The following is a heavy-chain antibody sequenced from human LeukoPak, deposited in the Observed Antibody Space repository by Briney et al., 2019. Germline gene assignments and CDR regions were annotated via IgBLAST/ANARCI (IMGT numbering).Heavy chain of an antibody. V-gene: IGHV3-21*06. J-gene: IGHJ3*02. CDR1: GFTFSSYS. CDR3: ARDLYHDSTGYIPAGDAFDI. CDR2: IRSSSTYI. Sequence: GGSLRPSCAASGFTFSSYSLNWVRQAPGKGLEWVSSIRSSSTYIYYADSVKGRFIISRDNANNSVYLQMNSLRAEDTAVYYCARDLYHDSTGYIPAGDAFDIWGQGTMVTVSS. D-gene: IGHD3-22*01.